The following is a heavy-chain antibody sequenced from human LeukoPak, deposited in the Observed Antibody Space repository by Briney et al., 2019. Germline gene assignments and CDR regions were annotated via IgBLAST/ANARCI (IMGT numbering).Heavy chain of an antibody. CDR2: IYYSGST. V-gene: IGHV4-59*01. CDR1: GGSISSYY. Sequence: KPSETLSLTCTVSGGSISSYYWSWLRQPPGKGLEWIGYIYYSGSTNYNPSLKSRVTISVDTSKNQFSLKLSSVTAADTAVYYCARAYYDFWSGYLGLDPYYYYYYMDVWGKGTTVTVSS. J-gene: IGHJ6*03. D-gene: IGHD3-3*01. CDR3: ARAYYDFWSGYLGLDPYYYYYYMDV.